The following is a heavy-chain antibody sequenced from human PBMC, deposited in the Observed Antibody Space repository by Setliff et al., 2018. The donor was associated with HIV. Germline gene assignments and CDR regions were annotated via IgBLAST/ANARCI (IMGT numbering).Heavy chain of an antibody. Sequence: SETLSLTCTVSGGSISSYYWSWIRQPAGKGLEWIGRIYTSGSTNYNPSLKSRVTMSVDTSKNQFSLNLTSVTAADTALYYCATLDPSGGNFLAYWGQGTLVTVSS. CDR3: ATLDPSGGNFLAY. V-gene: IGHV4-4*07. J-gene: IGHJ4*02. CDR1: GGSISSYY. CDR2: IYTSGST. D-gene: IGHD2-21*02.